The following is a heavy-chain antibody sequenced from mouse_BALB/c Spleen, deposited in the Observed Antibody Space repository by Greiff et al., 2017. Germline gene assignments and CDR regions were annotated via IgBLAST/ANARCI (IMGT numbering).Heavy chain of an antibody. V-gene: IGHV14-3*02. CDR2: IDPANGNT. CDR3: ALPCYGNYEYFDV. D-gene: IGHD2-10*01. J-gene: IGHJ1*01. CDR1: GFNIKDTY. Sequence: VQLQQSGAELVKPGASVKLSCTASGFNIKDTYMHWVKQRPEQGLEWIGRIDPANGNTKYDPKFQGKATITADTSSNTAYLQLSSLTSEDTAVYYCALPCYGNYEYFDVWGAGTTVTVSS.